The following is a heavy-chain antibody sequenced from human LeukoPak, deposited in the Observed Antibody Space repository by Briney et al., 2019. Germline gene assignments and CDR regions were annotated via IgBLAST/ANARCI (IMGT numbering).Heavy chain of an antibody. J-gene: IGHJ5*02. Sequence: PGGSLRLSCAASGFSFNIYGMHWVRQAPGKGLDWVAFIRYDGSDKYYADSVKGRFTISRDNSKNTLYLQMNSLRAEDTAVYYCAKGDAIKGHFDPWGQGILVTVSS. V-gene: IGHV3-30*02. D-gene: IGHD2-8*01. CDR1: GFSFNIYG. CDR2: IRYDGSDK. CDR3: AKGDAIKGHFDP.